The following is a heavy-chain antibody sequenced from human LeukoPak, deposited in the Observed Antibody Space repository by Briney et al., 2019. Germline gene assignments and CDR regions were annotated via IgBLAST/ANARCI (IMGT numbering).Heavy chain of an antibody. CDR2: INPSGGNT. D-gene: IGHD5-18*01. Sequence: ASVTVSCKASGYTFTSYYIHWVRQAPGQGLEWMGIINPSGGNTDYAQKFQGRVTMTRDTSTSTVYMELSSLRPEDTAVYFCARELAGATAVVTGAFDIWGQGTMVTVSS. CDR1: GYTFTSYY. CDR3: ARELAGATAVVTGAFDI. J-gene: IGHJ3*02. V-gene: IGHV1-46*01.